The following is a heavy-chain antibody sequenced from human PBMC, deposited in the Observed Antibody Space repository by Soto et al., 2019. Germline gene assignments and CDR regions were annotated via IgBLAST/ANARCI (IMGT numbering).Heavy chain of an antibody. CDR1: GFTVSNNY. D-gene: IGHD2-15*01. J-gene: IGHJ4*02. V-gene: IGHV3-53*01. CDR2: IYSSGTT. CDR3: ARQYCSGGSCYYGYDI. Sequence: LKVTCADFGFTVSNNYMSWVRQAPGKGLEWVSFIYSSGTTYYADSVKGRFTISRDNSKNTLYLQMSSLRIEDTAVYYCARQYCSGGSCYYGYDIWGQGTLVPVSS.